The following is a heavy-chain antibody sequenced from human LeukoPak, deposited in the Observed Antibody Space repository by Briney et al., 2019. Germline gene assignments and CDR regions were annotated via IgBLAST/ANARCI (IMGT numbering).Heavy chain of an antibody. CDR3: ARNIDVWGSYRLDY. D-gene: IGHD3-16*02. V-gene: IGHV3-30-3*01. CDR2: ISYDGSNK. Sequence: GVSLRLSCAASGFTFSSYAMHWVRQAPGKGLEWVAVISYDGSNKYYADSVKGRFTISRDNSKNTLYLQMNSLRAEDTAVYYCARNIDVWGSYRLDYWGQGTLVTVSS. CDR1: GFTFSSYA. J-gene: IGHJ4*02.